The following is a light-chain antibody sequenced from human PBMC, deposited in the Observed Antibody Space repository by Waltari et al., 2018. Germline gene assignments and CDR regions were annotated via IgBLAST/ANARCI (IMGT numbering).Light chain of an antibody. V-gene: IGLV2-14*01. J-gene: IGLJ3*02. CDR1: SSDVGGYNF. CDR2: EVR. CDR3: CSYTSSSTWV. Sequence: QSALTQPASVSGSPGQSITISCTGTSSDVGGYNFVSCHQQHPGKAPKPIISEVRNRPSGVSDRFSGSQSGTTASLTISGLQAEDEADYHCCSYTSSSTWVFGGGTELTVL.